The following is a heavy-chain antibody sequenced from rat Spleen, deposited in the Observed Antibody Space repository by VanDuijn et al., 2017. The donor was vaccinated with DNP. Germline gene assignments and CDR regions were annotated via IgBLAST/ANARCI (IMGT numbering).Heavy chain of an antibody. CDR2: INKDSSTI. D-gene: IGHD1-11*01. Sequence: EVKLVESGGGLVQPGSSLKLSCAASGFNFNDYWMGWVRQAPGKGLEWIGQINKDSSTISYSPSLKDKFTISRDNVQNTLYLQMSKLGSEDTAIYYCARGPNYGGYADYFDYWGQGVTVTVSS. CDR3: ARGPNYGGYADYFDY. J-gene: IGHJ2*01. V-gene: IGHV4-2*01. CDR1: GFNFNDYW.